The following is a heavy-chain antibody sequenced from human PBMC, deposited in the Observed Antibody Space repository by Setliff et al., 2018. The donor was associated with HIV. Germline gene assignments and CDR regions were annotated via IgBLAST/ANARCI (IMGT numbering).Heavy chain of an antibody. CDR1: GGSINTGHYY. J-gene: IGHJ4*02. D-gene: IGHD3-10*01. Sequence: SETLSPTCTVSGGSINTGHYYWSWIRHHPGKGLEWIAYIYYTGNTYFNPSLKSRITISIDTSKNQFSLKMSSVTAADTAVYYCARDRYAGEIDYWGQGTLVTV. V-gene: IGHV4-31*03. CDR2: IYYTGNT. CDR3: ARDRYAGEIDY.